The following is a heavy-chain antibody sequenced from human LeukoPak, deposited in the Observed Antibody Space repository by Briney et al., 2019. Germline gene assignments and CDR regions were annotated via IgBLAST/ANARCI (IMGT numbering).Heavy chain of an antibody. V-gene: IGHV4-39*07. CDR2: IYYSGNT. CDR1: GGSISNYY. CDR3: ARGYCSGGSCYSYYYYNYMDV. J-gene: IGHJ6*03. D-gene: IGHD2-15*01. Sequence: SETLSLTCTVSGGSISNYYWGWIRQAPGKGLEWIGSIYYSGNTYYNSSLKSRVTISLDTSKNQFSLKLSSVTAADTAVYYCARGYCSGGSCYSYYYYNYMDVWGKGTTVTVSS.